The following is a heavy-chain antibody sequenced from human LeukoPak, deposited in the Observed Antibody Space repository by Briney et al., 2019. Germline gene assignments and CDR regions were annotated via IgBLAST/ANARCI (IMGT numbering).Heavy chain of an antibody. J-gene: IGHJ4*02. CDR1: GYTFTSYD. D-gene: IGHD2-21*01. CDR3: ARDKGLAYCGGDCPGDFDY. V-gene: IGHV1-8*03. CDR2: MNPNSGNT. Sequence: GASVKVSCKASGYTFTSYDINWVRQATGQGLEWMGWMNPNSGNTGYAQKFQGRVTITRNTSISTAYMELSSLRSEDTAVYYCARDKGLAYCGGDCPGDFDYWGQGTLVTVSS.